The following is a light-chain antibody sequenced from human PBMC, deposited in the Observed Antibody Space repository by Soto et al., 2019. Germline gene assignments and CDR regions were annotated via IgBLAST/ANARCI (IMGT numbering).Light chain of an antibody. CDR1: QGINSW. V-gene: IGKV1D-16*01. CDR2: AAS. CDR3: QHYNSYSEA. Sequence: DIQMTQSPSSVSASVGDRVTMTCRASQGINSWLAWYQQKPGKAPKLLIYAASNLQSGVPSRFSGSGSGTDFTLTISSLQPEDFATYYCQHYNSYSEAFGQGTKVELK. J-gene: IGKJ1*01.